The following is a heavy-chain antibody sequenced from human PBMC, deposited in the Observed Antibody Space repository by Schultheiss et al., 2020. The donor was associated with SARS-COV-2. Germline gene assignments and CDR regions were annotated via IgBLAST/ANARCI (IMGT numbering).Heavy chain of an antibody. CDR2: IWYDGSNK. CDR3: ASIGGYCSSGRCSSAY. J-gene: IGHJ4*02. CDR1: GFTFSSYA. V-gene: IGHV3-30*07. Sequence: GESLKISCAASGFTFSSYAMHWVRQAPGKGLEWVAVIWYDGSNKYYADSVKGRFTISRDNAKNTLYLQMNSLRAEDTAVYYCASIGGYCSSGRCSSAYWGQGTLVTVSS. D-gene: IGHD2-15*01.